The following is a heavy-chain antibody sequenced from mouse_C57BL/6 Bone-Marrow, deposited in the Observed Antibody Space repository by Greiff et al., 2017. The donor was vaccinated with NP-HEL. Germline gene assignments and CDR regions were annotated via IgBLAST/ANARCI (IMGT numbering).Heavy chain of an antibody. CDR3: ARHYYSNYFDY. CDR1: GFTFSSYG. V-gene: IGHV5-6*01. Sequence: EVQVVESGGDLVKPGGSLKLSCAASGFTFSSYGMSWVRQTPDKRLEWVATISSGGSYTYYPDSVKGRFTISRENAKNTLYQQMSSLKSEDTAMYYCARHYYSNYFDYWGQGTTLTVSS. J-gene: IGHJ2*01. D-gene: IGHD2-5*01. CDR2: ISSGGSYT.